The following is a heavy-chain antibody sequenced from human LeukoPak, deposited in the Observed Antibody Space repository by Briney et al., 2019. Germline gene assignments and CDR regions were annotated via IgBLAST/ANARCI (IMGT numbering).Heavy chain of an antibody. D-gene: IGHD6-13*01. Sequence: SVKVSCEASGFTFTSSAVQWVRQARGQRLEWIGWIVVGSGNTNYAQKFQERVTITRDMSTSTAYMELSSLRSEGTAVYYCAAVSSSSWYDYWGQGTLVTVSS. J-gene: IGHJ4*02. CDR1: GFTFTSSA. V-gene: IGHV1-58*01. CDR3: AAVSSSSWYDY. CDR2: IVVGSGNT.